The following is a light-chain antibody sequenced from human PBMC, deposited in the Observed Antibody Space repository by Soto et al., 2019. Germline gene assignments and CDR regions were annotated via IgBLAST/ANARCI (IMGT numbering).Light chain of an antibody. CDR1: QSVSSKY. V-gene: IGKV3-20*01. CDR3: HQYGTSPIFT. CDR2: DTS. Sequence: EIVLTQSPGTLSLSPGERPTLSCRASQSVSSKYVAWYQLKAGQAPRLLIYDTSSRATGIPDRFSGSGSGTDFTLTISRLEPEDFAVYYCHQYGTSPIFTFGPGTKVDIK. J-gene: IGKJ3*01.